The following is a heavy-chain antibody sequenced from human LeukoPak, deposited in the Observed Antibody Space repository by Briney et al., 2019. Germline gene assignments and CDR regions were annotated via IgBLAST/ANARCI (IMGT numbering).Heavy chain of an antibody. J-gene: IGHJ4*02. CDR2: INQDRRET. CDR3: ARDQTGQAWVY. CDR1: GFTFSSYW. D-gene: IGHD3-16*01. Sequence: GGSLRLSCAASGFTFSSYWMSWVRQAPGKGLEWVANINQDRRETHSVDSVKGRFTVSRDNARNSLYLQMNSLRAEDTAVYYCARDQTGQAWVYWGQGTLVTVSS. V-gene: IGHV3-7*04.